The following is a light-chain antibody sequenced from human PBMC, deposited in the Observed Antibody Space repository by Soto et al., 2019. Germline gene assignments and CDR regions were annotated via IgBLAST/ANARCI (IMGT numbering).Light chain of an antibody. V-gene: IGLV2-14*01. J-gene: IGLJ1*01. CDR2: DVS. CDR1: SSDVGGYNY. Sequence: QSAVTQPASVSGSPGQSITISCTGTSSDVGGYNYVSWYQQHPGKAPKLMIYDVSNRPSGVSNRFSGSKSGNTASLTISGLQAEDEADYYCSSYTSSPLYVFGTGTKLTVL. CDR3: SSYTSSPLYV.